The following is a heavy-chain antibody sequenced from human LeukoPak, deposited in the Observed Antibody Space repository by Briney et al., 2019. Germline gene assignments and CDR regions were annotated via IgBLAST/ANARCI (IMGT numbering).Heavy chain of an antibody. Sequence: SETLSLTCTVSGGSISSSTYYWGWIRQPPGKGLEWIGTMYYSGSTYYNPSLKSRVTISVDTSKKNFSLKLSSVTAADTAVYYCARAGSGYSFDVWGQGTLVTVSS. D-gene: IGHD3-3*01. CDR3: ARAGSGYSFDV. CDR2: MYYSGST. V-gene: IGHV4-39*02. J-gene: IGHJ3*01. CDR1: GGSISSSTYY.